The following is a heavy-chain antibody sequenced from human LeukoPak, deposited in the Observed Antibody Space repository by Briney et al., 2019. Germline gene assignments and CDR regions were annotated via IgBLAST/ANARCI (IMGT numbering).Heavy chain of an antibody. V-gene: IGHV1-2*02. Sequence: EASVKVSCKASGYTFTGYYMHWMRQAPGQGLEWMGWINPNSGGTNYAQKFQGRVTMTRDTSISTAYMELSRLRSDDTAVYYCAREFGYDSSGSTSNWFGPWGQGTLVTVSS. D-gene: IGHD3-22*01. CDR3: AREFGYDSSGSTSNWFGP. CDR2: INPNSGGT. CDR1: GYTFTGYY. J-gene: IGHJ5*02.